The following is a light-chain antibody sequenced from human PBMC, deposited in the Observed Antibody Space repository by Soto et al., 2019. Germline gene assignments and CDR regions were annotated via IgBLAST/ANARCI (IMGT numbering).Light chain of an antibody. V-gene: IGKV1-39*01. CDR1: QSISRY. Sequence: DIQMTQSPSSLSASVGDRVTITCRASQSISRYSNWYQQKPGKAPNLLIHAASSLHSGVPSRFSGSGSGTDFTLTITSLQPEDFASYYCQQSFSTPRTFAQGTKVEIK. CDR3: QQSFSTPRT. J-gene: IGKJ1*01. CDR2: AAS.